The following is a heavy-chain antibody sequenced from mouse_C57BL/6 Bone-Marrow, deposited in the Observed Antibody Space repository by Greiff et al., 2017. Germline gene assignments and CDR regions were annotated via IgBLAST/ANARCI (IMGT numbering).Heavy chain of an antibody. CDR3: ARKETGTIDY. CDR1: GYTFTSYW. V-gene: IGHV1-69*01. D-gene: IGHD4-1*01. Sequence: QVQLQQPGAELVMPGASVKLSCKASGYTFTSYWMHWVKQRPGQGLEWIGEIDPSDSYTNYNQKFKGKSTLTVDKSSSTAYMQLSSLTSEDSAVYYCARKETGTIDYWGQGTTLTVSS. CDR2: IDPSDSYT. J-gene: IGHJ2*01.